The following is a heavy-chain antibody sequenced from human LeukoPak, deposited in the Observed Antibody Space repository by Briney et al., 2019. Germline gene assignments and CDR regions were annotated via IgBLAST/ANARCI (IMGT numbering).Heavy chain of an antibody. V-gene: IGHV4-38-2*02. CDR3: ARGFYYDSSGYYYPFDY. CDR1: GYSISSGYY. J-gene: IGHJ4*02. Sequence: SETLSLTCTVSGYSISSGYYWGWIRQPPGKGLEWIGSIYHSGSTYYNPSLKSRVTISVDTSKNQFSLKLSSVTAADTAVYYCARGFYYDSSGYYYPFDYWGQGTLVTVPS. CDR2: IYHSGST. D-gene: IGHD3-22*01.